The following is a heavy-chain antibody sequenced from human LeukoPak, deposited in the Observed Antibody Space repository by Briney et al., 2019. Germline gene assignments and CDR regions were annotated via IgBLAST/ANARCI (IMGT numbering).Heavy chain of an antibody. V-gene: IGHV4-30-4*01. CDR3: ARDLAYGDYAGGAFDI. CDR2: IYYSGST. D-gene: IGHD4-17*01. J-gene: IGHJ3*02. Sequence: SSETLSLTCTVSGGSISSYYWSWIRQPPGKGLEWRGYIYYSGSTYYNPSLKSRVTISVDTSKNQFSLKLSSVTAADTAVYYCARDLAYGDYAGGAFDIWGQGTVVTVSS. CDR1: GGSISSYY.